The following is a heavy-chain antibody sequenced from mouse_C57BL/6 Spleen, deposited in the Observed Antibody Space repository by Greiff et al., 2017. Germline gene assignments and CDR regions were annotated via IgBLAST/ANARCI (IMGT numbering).Heavy chain of an antibody. CDR3: TVGYYGSSSFDY. V-gene: IGHV6-3*01. D-gene: IGHD1-1*01. CDR2: IRLKSDNYAT. J-gene: IGHJ2*01. Sequence: EVQLQQSGGGLVQPGGSMKLSCVASGFTFSNYWMNWVRQSPEKGLEWVAQIRLKSDNYATHYAESVKGRFTISRDDSKSSVYLQMNNLRAEDTGIYYCTVGYYGSSSFDYWGQGTTLTVSS. CDR1: GFTFSNYW.